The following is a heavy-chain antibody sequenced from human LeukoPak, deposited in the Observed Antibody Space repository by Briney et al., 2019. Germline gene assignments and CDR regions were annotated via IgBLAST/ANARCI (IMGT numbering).Heavy chain of an antibody. CDR3: ARKSGYARDY. V-gene: IGHV4-34*01. Sequence: SETLALTCAVYGESFSGYFWNWIRQPPGKGLEWIGEINHSGSTSNHNPSLKSRVTMSVDTSKNQFSLKLSSVTAADTAVYYCARKSGYARDYWGQGNLVTVSS. CDR1: GESFSGYF. J-gene: IGHJ4*02. CDR2: INHSGSTS. D-gene: IGHD5-12*01.